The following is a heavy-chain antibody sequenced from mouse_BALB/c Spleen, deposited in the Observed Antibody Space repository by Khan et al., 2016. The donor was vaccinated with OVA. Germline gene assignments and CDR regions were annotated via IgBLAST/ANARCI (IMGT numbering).Heavy chain of an antibody. Sequence: VQLQQSGPELMKPGASVKISCKASGYSFTSYYIHWVMQRHGESLEWIGYIDPSSGGTTYNQKFKGKATLTVDKSSRTAYINLSNLTYEDTEVYYYTRHGCVAWVTYWGQGTMVTVSA. CDR1: GYSFTSYY. D-gene: IGHD2-2*01. J-gene: IGHJ3*01. V-gene: IGHV1-31*01. CDR3: TRHGCVAWVTY. CDR2: IDPSSGGT.